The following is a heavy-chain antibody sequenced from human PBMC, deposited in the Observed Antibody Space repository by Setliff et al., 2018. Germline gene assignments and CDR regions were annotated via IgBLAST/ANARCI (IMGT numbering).Heavy chain of an antibody. V-gene: IGHV4-61*09. CDR1: GDSISSGSYY. CDR3: ARDVRYYYGSGSYYNDWFDP. D-gene: IGHD3-10*01. Sequence: SETLSLTCTVSGDSISSGSYYWTWIRQPAGKGLEWIGHFHTGGSTNYNRSLRSRVSISVDTSKNQFSLKLSSVTAADTAVYYCARDVRYYYGSGSYYNDWFDPWGQGTLVTVSS. J-gene: IGHJ5*02. CDR2: FHTGGST.